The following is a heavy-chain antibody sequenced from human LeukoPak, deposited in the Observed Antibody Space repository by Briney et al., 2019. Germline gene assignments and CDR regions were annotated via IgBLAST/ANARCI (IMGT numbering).Heavy chain of an antibody. Sequence: GGSLRLSCAASGFTFSNYPIHWVRQAPGKGLEWVALISYDGSNKYYADSVKGRFTISRDNSKNTLYLQMNSLKAEDTAVYYCTAAGIPVAGPYFDYWGQGTLVTVSS. CDR2: ISYDGSNK. CDR1: GFTFSNYP. D-gene: IGHD6-19*01. CDR3: TAAGIPVAGPYFDY. J-gene: IGHJ4*02. V-gene: IGHV3-30-3*01.